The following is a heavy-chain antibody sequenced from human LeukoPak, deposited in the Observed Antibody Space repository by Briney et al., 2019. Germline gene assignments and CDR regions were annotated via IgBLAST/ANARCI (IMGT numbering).Heavy chain of an antibody. J-gene: IGHJ6*03. D-gene: IGHD2-2*01. V-gene: IGHV4-4*07. CDR3: ARDIGSTSLHYYYYMDV. CDR2: IYTSGST. CDR1: GGSISSYY. Sequence: PSETLSLTCTVSGGSISSYYWSWIRQPAGKGLEWIGRIYTSGSTNYNPSPKSRVTISVDKSKNQFSLKLSSVTAADAAVYYCARDIGSTSLHYYYYMDVWGKGTTVTVSS.